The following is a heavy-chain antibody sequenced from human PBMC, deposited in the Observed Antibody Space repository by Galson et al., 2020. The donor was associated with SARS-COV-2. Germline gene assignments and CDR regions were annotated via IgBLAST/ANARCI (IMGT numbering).Heavy chain of an antibody. D-gene: IGHD3-22*01. CDR2: ISGSGGST. CDR1: GFTFSSYA. J-gene: IGHJ4*02. V-gene: IGHV3-23*01. Sequence: GGSLRLSCAASGFTFSSYAMSWVRQAPGKGLEWVSAISGSGGSTYYADSVKGRFTISRDNSKNTLYLQMNSLRAEDTAVYYCAKDLDYYDSSGYYSGPVDYWGQGTLVTVSS. CDR3: AKDLDYYDSSGYYSGPVDY.